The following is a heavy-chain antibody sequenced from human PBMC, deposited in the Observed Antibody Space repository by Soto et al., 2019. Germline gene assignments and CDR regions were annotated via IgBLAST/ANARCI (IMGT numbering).Heavy chain of an antibody. CDR3: ARRPRGSYNWNSYYFDS. CDR2: IYHSGST. Sequence: QMQLQESGPGLIKPSETLSLTCTVSGDSISSRNYYWGWIRQPPGKELEWIGDIYHSGSTYYNPSLKSRVAMSVDTSKNQFSLRVSSVTAADTAVFYCARRPRGSYNWNSYYFDSWGPGTLVTVSS. V-gene: IGHV4-39*01. J-gene: IGHJ4*02. D-gene: IGHD1-7*01. CDR1: GDSISSRNYY.